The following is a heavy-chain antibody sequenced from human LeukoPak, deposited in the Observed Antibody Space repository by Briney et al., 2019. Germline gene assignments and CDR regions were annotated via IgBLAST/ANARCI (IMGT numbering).Heavy chain of an antibody. D-gene: IGHD6-13*01. V-gene: IGHV3-48*03. J-gene: IGHJ2*01. Sequence: GGSLRLSCAASGFTFSSYEMSWVRQAPGKGLEWVSYISSSASTIYSADSVKGRFTISRDNAKNSLYLQMNSLRAEDTAVYYCARLPGYSSSWYDWYFDLWGRGTLVTVSS. CDR2: ISSSASTI. CDR3: ARLPGYSSSWYDWYFDL. CDR1: GFTFSSYE.